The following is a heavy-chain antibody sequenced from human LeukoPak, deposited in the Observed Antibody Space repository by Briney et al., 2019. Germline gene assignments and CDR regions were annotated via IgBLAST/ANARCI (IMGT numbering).Heavy chain of an antibody. V-gene: IGHV1-18*04. Sequence: ASVKVSCKASGYTLTSYGISWGRQAPGQGLEWMGWISAYNGNTNYAQKLQGRVTMTTDTSTSTAYMELRSLRSDDTAVYYCARTAVAGLNWFDPWGQGTLVTVSS. D-gene: IGHD6-19*01. CDR1: GYTLTSYG. J-gene: IGHJ5*02. CDR3: ARTAVAGLNWFDP. CDR2: ISAYNGNT.